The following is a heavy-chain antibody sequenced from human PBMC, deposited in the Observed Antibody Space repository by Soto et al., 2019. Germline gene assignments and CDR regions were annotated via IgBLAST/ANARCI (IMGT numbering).Heavy chain of an antibody. J-gene: IGHJ4*02. V-gene: IGHV4-31*03. CDR3: ARVAMITFEAYYFDY. CDR2: IYYSGST. CDR1: GGSISSGGYY. D-gene: IGHD3-16*01. Sequence: PSETLSLTCTVSGGSISSGGYYWSWIRQHPGKGLEWIGYIYYSGSTYYNPSLKSRVTISVDTSKNQFSLKLSSVTAADTAVYYCARVAMITFEAYYFDYWGQGTLVTVSS.